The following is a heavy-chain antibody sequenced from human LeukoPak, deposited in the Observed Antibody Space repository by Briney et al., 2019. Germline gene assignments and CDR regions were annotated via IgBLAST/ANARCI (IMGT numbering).Heavy chain of an antibody. CDR2: IWYDGSNK. Sequence: PGRSLRLSCAASGFTFSSYGMHWVRQAPGKGLEWVAVIWYDGSNKYYADSVKGRFTISRDNSKNTLYLQMNSLRAEDTAVYYCARDATPDGIIFDYWGQGTLVTVSS. CDR1: GFTFSSYG. D-gene: IGHD3-16*01. CDR3: ARDATPDGIIFDY. J-gene: IGHJ4*02. V-gene: IGHV3-33*01.